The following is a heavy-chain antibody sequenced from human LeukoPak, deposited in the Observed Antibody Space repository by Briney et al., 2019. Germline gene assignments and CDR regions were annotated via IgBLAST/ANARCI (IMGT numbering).Heavy chain of an antibody. CDR3: ARAPLSGTYYTDAFDI. CDR2: INHSGST. CDR1: GFTVSSNY. D-gene: IGHD1-26*01. V-gene: IGHV4-34*01. Sequence: GSLRLSCAASGFTVSSNYMSWVRQPPGKGLEWIGEINHSGSTNYNPSLKSRVTISPDKSKNQFSLTLTSVTAADTAVYFCARAPLSGTYYTDAFDIWGQGTMVTVS. J-gene: IGHJ3*02.